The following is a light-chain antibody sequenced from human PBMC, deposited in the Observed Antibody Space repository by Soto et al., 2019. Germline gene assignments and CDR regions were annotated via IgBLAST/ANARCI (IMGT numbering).Light chain of an antibody. J-gene: IGLJ3*02. CDR2: DVS. V-gene: IGLV2-14*01. Sequence: QSALTQPRSVSGSPGQSVTISCTGTSSDVGGYNYVSWYQQHPGKAPKLMIYDVSNRPSGVSNRFSGSKSGNTASLTISGLQAEDEADYYCSSYTSSSTLNWVFGGGTKVTVL. CDR3: SSYTSSSTLNWV. CDR1: SSDVGGYNY.